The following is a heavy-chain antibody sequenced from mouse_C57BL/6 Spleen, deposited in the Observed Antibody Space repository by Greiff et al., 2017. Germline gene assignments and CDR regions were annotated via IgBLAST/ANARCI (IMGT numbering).Heavy chain of an antibody. V-gene: IGHV1-15*01. CDR2: IDPETGGT. J-gene: IGHJ3*01. Sequence: QVQLQQSGAELVRPGASVTLSCKASGYTFTDYEMHWVKQTPVHGLEWIGAIDPETGGTAYNQKFKGKAILTADESSCTAYMELRSLTSEDSAVYYCTRWGFWFGDWGNGALVTGSA. CDR1: GYTFTDYE. CDR3: TRWGFWFGD.